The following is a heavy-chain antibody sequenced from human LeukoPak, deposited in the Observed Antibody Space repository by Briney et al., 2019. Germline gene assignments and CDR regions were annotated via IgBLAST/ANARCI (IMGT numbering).Heavy chain of an antibody. Sequence: GGSLRLSCAASGFTFSSYEMNWVRQAPGKGLEWVSYISSSGSTIYYADSVKGRFTISRDNAKNSLYLQMNSLRAEDTAVYYCASVTGGGDYYYYGMDVWGQGITVTVSS. CDR2: ISSSGSTI. J-gene: IGHJ6*02. D-gene: IGHD3-16*01. CDR3: ASVTGGGDYYYYGMDV. V-gene: IGHV3-48*03. CDR1: GFTFSSYE.